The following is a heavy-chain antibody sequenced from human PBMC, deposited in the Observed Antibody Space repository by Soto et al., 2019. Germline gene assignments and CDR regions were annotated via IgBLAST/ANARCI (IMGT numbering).Heavy chain of an antibody. CDR1: GGSISSGDYY. V-gene: IGHV4-30-4*01. Sequence: LSLTCTVSGGSISSGDYYWSWIRQPPGKGLEWIGYIYYSGSTYYNPSLKSRVTISVDTSKNQFSLKLSSVTAAETAVYYCAGEISGYSYGYDYWGQGXLVTVSS. CDR3: AGEISGYSYGYDY. J-gene: IGHJ4*02. CDR2: IYYSGST. D-gene: IGHD5-18*01.